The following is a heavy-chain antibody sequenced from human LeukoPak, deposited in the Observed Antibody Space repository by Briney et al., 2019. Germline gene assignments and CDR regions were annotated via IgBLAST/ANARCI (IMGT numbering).Heavy chain of an antibody. CDR2: ISSSSSYI. D-gene: IGHD6-13*01. J-gene: IGHJ1*01. V-gene: IGHV3-21*01. Sequence: GGSLRLSCAASGFTFSSYSMNWVRQAPGKGLEWVSSISSSSSYIYYADSVKGRFTISRDNAKNSLYLQMNSLRAEDTAVYYCARDLQAAAGTLEYFQHWGQGTPVTVSS. CDR1: GFTFSSYS. CDR3: ARDLQAAAGTLEYFQH.